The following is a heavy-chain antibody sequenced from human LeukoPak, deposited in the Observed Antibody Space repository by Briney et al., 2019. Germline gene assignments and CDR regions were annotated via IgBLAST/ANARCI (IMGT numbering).Heavy chain of an antibody. J-gene: IGHJ5*02. Sequence: SETLSLTCTVSGGSISSGSYYWSWIRQPAGKGLEWIGRIYTSGSTNYNPSLKSRVTISVDTSKNQFSLKLSSVTAADTAVYYCARDLRTGYSYGLNWFDPWGQGTLVTVSS. CDR1: GGSISSGSYY. CDR2: IYTSGST. CDR3: ARDLRTGYSYGLNWFDP. V-gene: IGHV4-61*02. D-gene: IGHD5-18*01.